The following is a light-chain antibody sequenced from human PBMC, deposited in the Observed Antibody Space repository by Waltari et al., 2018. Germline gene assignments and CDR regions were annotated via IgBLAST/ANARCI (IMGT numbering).Light chain of an antibody. Sequence: DIQMTQSPSSLSASVGDRVTITCRASQSISSYLNWYKQKPGKAPKLLIYAASSLQSGVPSRFSGSGSGTDFTLTISSLRPEDFATYYCQQSYSTPYTFGQWTKLEIK. CDR2: AAS. J-gene: IGKJ2*01. V-gene: IGKV1-39*01. CDR3: QQSYSTPYT. CDR1: QSISSY.